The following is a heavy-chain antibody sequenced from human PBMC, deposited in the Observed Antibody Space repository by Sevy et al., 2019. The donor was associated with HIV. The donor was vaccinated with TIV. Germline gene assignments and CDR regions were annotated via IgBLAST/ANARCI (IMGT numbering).Heavy chain of an antibody. D-gene: IGHD5-18*01. CDR1: GFTFSSYW. Sequence: GGSLRLSCAASGFTFSSYWMSWVRQAPGKGLERVANIKQDGSEKYYVDSVKGRFTISRDNAKNSLYLQMNSLRAEDTAVYYCSRDSRGYSYGYADYWGQGTLVSVSS. CDR3: SRDSRGYSYGYADY. J-gene: IGHJ4*02. V-gene: IGHV3-7*01. CDR2: IKQDGSEK.